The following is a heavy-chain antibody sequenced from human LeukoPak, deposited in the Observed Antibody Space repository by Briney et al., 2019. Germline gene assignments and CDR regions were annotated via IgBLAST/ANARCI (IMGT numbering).Heavy chain of an antibody. V-gene: IGHV3-21*01. Sequence: PGGSLRLSCAASGFTFSSYSMNWVRQAPGKGLEWVSSISSSSSYIYYADSVKGRFTISRDNAKNSLYLQMNSLRAEDTAVYYCARVVGRSIGYCSGGSCYPDYWGQGTLVTVSS. CDR2: ISSSSSYI. CDR3: ARVVGRSIGYCSGGSCYPDY. CDR1: GFTFSSYS. J-gene: IGHJ4*02. D-gene: IGHD2-15*01.